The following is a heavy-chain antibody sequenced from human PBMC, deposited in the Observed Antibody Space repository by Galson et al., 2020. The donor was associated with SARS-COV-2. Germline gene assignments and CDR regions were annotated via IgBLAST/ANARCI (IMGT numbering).Heavy chain of an antibody. J-gene: IGHJ4*02. CDR3: ARHDCDYGSG. Sequence: HGESLKISCKASGYNFTKYWIGWVRQMPGKGLEWMGIIFPGDSDSRYSPSFQGQVTISADKSISTAYLQWSSLKASDTAMYYCARHDCDYGSGWGQGTLVTVSS. V-gene: IGHV5-51*01. CDR1: GYNFTKYW. CDR2: IFPGDSDS. D-gene: IGHD4-17*01.